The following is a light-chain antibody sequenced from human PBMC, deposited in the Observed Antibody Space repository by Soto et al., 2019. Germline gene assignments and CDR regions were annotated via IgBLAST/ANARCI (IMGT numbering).Light chain of an antibody. J-gene: IGKJ5*01. CDR3: QQRSNCPPIT. Sequence: EIVLTQSPVTLSLSPGDRATLSCRASQSVISYLAWYQQKPGQAPRLLIYDASNSATGIPARFSGSGSGTDFFLTIDNLEPADFAVYYCQQRSNCPPITFGQGTRVEIK. CDR2: DAS. V-gene: IGKV3-11*01. CDR1: QSVISY.